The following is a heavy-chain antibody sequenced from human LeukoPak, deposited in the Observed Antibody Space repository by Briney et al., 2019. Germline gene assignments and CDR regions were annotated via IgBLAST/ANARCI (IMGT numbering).Heavy chain of an antibody. Sequence: PSETLSLTCAVSGGSISSGGYYWSWIRQPAGKGLEWIGRIYTSGSTNYNPSLKSRVTMSVDTSKNQFSLKLSSVTAADTAVYYCARAGTSVTLFDYWGQGTLVTVSS. CDR2: IYTSGST. V-gene: IGHV4-61*02. J-gene: IGHJ4*02. D-gene: IGHD4-17*01. CDR1: GGSISSGGYY. CDR3: ARAGTSVTLFDY.